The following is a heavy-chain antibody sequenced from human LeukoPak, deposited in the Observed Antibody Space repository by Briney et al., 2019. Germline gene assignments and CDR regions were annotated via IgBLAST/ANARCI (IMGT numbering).Heavy chain of an antibody. CDR3: ARDDVGRRYDY. J-gene: IGHJ4*02. D-gene: IGHD1-26*01. CDR1: WDSVFGSTAA. CDR2: TYYRSNWIN. V-gene: IGHV6-1*01. Sequence: SQTLSLTCAISWDSVFGSTAAWNWIRQSPSRGLEWLGRTYYRSNWINEYAISVRGRIAINPDTSKNQFSLQLNSVTPEDTAVYFCARDDVGRRYDYWGQGIRVTVSS.